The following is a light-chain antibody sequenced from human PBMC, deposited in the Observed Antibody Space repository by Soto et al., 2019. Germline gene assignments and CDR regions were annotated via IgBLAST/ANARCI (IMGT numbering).Light chain of an antibody. Sequence: QSVLTQPPSATGTPGQRITISCSGSSSNIRGSDVYWYQQLPGTAPKLLIRKNNQRPSGVPDRFSGSKSGTSASLAISGLRSEDEAYYYCAAWDGSLSGYVFGAGTKLTVL. V-gene: IGLV1-47*01. CDR2: KNN. CDR3: AAWDGSLSGYV. CDR1: SSNIRGSD. J-gene: IGLJ1*01.